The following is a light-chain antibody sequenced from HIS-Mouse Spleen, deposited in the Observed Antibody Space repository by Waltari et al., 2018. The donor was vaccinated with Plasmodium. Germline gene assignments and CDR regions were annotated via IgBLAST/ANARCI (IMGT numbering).Light chain of an antibody. CDR2: YYSDSDK. CDR3: MIWPSNASGV. Sequence: QPVLTQPPSSYASPGESARLTCTLPSDIDVGSYNIYWYQQKSGSPPRYLLYYYSDSDKGQGSGVPSRFSGSKDASANTGILLISGLQSEDEADYYCMIWPSNASGVFGGGTKLTVL. CDR1: SDIDVGSYN. V-gene: IGLV5-37*01. J-gene: IGLJ3*02.